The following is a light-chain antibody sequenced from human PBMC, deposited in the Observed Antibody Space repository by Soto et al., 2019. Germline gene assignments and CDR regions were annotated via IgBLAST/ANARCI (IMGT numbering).Light chain of an antibody. J-gene: IGLJ1*01. CDR1: SSEIGSYIL. V-gene: IGLV2-23*01. Sequence: QSVLTQPAPLSGSPGQSITLSCTGTSSEIGSYILVSWYQQHPGKAPKLMIYEGSKRPSGVSNRFSGSKSGNTASLTISGLQAEDEADYYCCSYAGSSTYVFGTGTKVTVL. CDR2: EGS. CDR3: CSYAGSSTYV.